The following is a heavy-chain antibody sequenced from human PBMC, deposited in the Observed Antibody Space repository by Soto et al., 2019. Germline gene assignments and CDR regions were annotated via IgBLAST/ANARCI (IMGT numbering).Heavy chain of an antibody. CDR2: ISSSSSTI. CDR1: GFTFSSYS. CDR3: ARDKYSSGWSSEYFQH. Sequence: GGSLRLSCAASGFTFSSYSMNWVRQAPGKGLEWVSYISSSSSTIYYADSVKGRFTISRDNAKNSLYLQMNSLRAEDTAVYYCARDKYSSGWSSEYFQHWGQGTLVTVSS. D-gene: IGHD6-19*01. V-gene: IGHV3-48*01. J-gene: IGHJ1*01.